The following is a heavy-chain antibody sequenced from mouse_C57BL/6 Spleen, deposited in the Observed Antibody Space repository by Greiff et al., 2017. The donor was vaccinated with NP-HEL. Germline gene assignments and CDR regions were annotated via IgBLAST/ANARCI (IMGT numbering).Heavy chain of an antibody. Sequence: QVQLKESGPELVKPGASVKISCKASGYSFTSYYIHWVKQRPGQGLEWIGWIYPGSGNTKYNEKFKGKATLTADTSSSTAYMQLSSLTSEDSAVYYCAGGYDEDAMDYWGQGTSVTVSS. CDR3: AGGYDEDAMDY. J-gene: IGHJ4*01. D-gene: IGHD2-2*01. CDR1: GYSFTSYY. V-gene: IGHV1-66*01. CDR2: IYPGSGNT.